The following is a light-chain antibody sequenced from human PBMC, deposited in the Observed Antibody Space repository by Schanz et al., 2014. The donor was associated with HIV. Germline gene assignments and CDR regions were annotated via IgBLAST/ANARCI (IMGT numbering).Light chain of an antibody. V-gene: IGKV3D-15*01. CDR1: QSVSTY. CDR3: QQYSDWPPST. Sequence: EIVLTQSPGTLSLSPGERATLSCRASQSVSTYLAWYQQKPGQSPRLLIYGPSSRATGIPDRFSGSGSGTDFTLTISGLQSEDFALYYCQQYSDWPPSTFGQGTKVEIK. CDR2: GPS. J-gene: IGKJ2*01.